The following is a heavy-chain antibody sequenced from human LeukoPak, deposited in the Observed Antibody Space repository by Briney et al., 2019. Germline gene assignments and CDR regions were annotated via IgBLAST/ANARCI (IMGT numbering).Heavy chain of an antibody. J-gene: IGHJ5*02. CDR3: ARGSRYDFWSGYNWFDP. V-gene: IGHV4-34*01. D-gene: IGHD3-3*01. CDR1: GGSFSGYY. Sequence: SETLSLTCAVYGGSFSGYYWSWIRQHPGKGLEWIGEINHSGSTNYNPSLKSRVTISVDTSKNQFSLKLSSVTAADTAVYYCARGSRYDFWSGYNWFDPWGQGTLVTVSS. CDR2: INHSGST.